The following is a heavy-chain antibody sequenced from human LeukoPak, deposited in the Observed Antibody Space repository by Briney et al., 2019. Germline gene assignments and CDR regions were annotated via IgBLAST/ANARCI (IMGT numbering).Heavy chain of an antibody. CDR2: IYYSGST. D-gene: IGHD2-2*01. CDR1: GGSISSYY. CDR3: AREERGYCSSTSCTIAGWFDP. J-gene: IGHJ5*02. Sequence: SETLSLTCTVSGGSISSYYWSWIRQPPGKGLEWIGYIYYSGSTNYNPSLKSRVTISVDTSKNQFSLKLSSVTAADTAVYYCAREERGYCSSTSCTIAGWFDPWGQGTLVTVSS. V-gene: IGHV4-59*01.